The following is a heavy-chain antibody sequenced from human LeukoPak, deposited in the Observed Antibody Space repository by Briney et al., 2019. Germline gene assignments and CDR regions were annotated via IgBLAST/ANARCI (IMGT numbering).Heavy chain of an antibody. Sequence: PSXTLSLTCTVSGGSISSYYWSWIRQPPGKGLEWIGYIYYSGSTNYNASLKSLVTISVDTSKNQFSLKLSSVTAADTAVYYCARVNQGIAAAFFDYWGQGTLVTVSS. CDR2: IYYSGST. D-gene: IGHD6-13*01. J-gene: IGHJ4*02. V-gene: IGHV4-59*01. CDR3: ARVNQGIAAAFFDY. CDR1: GGSISSYY.